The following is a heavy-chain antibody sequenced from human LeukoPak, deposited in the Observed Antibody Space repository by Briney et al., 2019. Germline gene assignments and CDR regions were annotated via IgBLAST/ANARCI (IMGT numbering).Heavy chain of an antibody. J-gene: IGHJ4*02. V-gene: IGHV4-34*01. CDR1: GVSFDDYY. D-gene: IGHD4-17*01. CDR3: TRMTTGHDY. Sequence: SETLSLTCAVSGVSFDDYYWAWVRQTPGKGLEWIGEINHSGYTNDNPSLKSRVTPSIDTSRKQFSLNMRSVTVADAGIYFCTRMTTGHDYWGQGTLVTVSS. CDR2: INHSGYT.